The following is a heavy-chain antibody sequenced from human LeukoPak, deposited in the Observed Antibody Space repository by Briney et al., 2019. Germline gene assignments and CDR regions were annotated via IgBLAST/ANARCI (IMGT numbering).Heavy chain of an antibody. D-gene: IGHD2-21*02. V-gene: IGHV3-23*01. CDR1: GFTLSSYA. CDR2: ISGSGANT. J-gene: IGHJ4*02. CDR3: AKSAYCGGDCYCFDY. Sequence: GGSLRLSCAASGFTLSSYAMSWVRQDPGKGLEWVAAISGSGANTYYADSVKGRFTISRDNSKYTLSLQMNSLRAEDTAVYYCAKSAYCGGDCYCFDYWGQGTLVTVSS.